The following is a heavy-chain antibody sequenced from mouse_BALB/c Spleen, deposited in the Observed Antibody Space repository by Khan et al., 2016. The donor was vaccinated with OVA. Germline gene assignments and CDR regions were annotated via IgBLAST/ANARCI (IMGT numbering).Heavy chain of an antibody. D-gene: IGHD2-1*01. CDR2: ISTYYGDP. CDR1: GYIFTDFS. V-gene: IGHV1S137*01. Sequence: QVQLQQSGAELVRPGVSVKISCKGSGYIFTDFSMHWVKRSPAKGLEWIGVISTYYGDPIYNQNFKDKATLTVEKSSSTAYMELARLTSEDSAIYYCARGRGNYRFAYWGQGTLVAVSA. CDR3: ARGRGNYRFAY. J-gene: IGHJ3*01.